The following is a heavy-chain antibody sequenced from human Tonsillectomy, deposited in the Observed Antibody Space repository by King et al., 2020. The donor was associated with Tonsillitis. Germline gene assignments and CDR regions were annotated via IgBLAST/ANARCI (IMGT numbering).Heavy chain of an antibody. CDR2: IYSGGST. J-gene: IGHJ5*02. D-gene: IGHD3-3*01. V-gene: IGHV3-66*01. CDR1: GFTVSSNY. CDR3: ARVALGVVTTHNWFDP. Sequence: DGQLVQSGGGLVQPGGSLRLSCAASGFTVSSNYMSWVRQAPGKGLEWVSVIYSGGSTYYADSVKGRFTISRDNSKNTLYLQMNSLRAEDTAVYYCARVALGVVTTHNWFDPWGQGTLVTVSS.